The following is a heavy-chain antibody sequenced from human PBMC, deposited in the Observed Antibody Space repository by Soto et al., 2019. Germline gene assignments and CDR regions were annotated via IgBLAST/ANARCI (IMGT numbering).Heavy chain of an antibody. V-gene: IGHV3-30*18. D-gene: IGHD3-16*01. Sequence: GGSLRLSCAASGFTFSSYGMHWVRQAPGKGLEWVAVISYDGSNKYYADSVKGRFTISRDNSKNTLYLQMNSLRAEDTAVYYCAKDLRRQHLGRVADYWGQGTLVTVSS. CDR3: AKDLRRQHLGRVADY. CDR2: ISYDGSNK. J-gene: IGHJ4*02. CDR1: GFTFSSYG.